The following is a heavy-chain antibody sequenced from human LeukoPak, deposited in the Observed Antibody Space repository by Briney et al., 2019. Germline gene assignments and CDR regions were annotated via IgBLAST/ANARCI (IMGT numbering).Heavy chain of an antibody. V-gene: IGHV1-69*05. CDR3: ARETVTRVRGVITLNYFDY. D-gene: IGHD3-10*01. Sequence: SVKLSCKASGVTFSSFAISWVRRAPGKGLEWMGGIIPIFGNANYAQKFQGRVTITTDESTSTAYMELNSLRSEDTAVYYCARETVTRVRGVITLNYFDYWGQGTLVSVSS. CDR2: IIPIFGNA. CDR1: GVTFSSFA. J-gene: IGHJ4*02.